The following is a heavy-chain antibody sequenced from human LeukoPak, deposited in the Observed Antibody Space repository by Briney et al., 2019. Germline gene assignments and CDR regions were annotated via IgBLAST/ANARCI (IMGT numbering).Heavy chain of an antibody. J-gene: IGHJ6*02. CDR2: ISDSGGNT. D-gene: IGHD6-13*01. V-gene: IGHV3-64*04. Sequence: PGGSLILSCSASGFPFSSYAMHWVRQAPGKGLEYVSAISDSGGNTYYADSVKGRFTISRDNSKNTLYLQMNSLRAEDTAAYYCARGGILYGMDVWGQGTTVTVSS. CDR3: ARGGILYGMDV. CDR1: GFPFSSYA.